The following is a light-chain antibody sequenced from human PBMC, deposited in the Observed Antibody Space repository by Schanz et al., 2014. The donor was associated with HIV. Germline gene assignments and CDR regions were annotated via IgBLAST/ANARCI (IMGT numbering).Light chain of an antibody. J-gene: IGKJ5*01. CDR3: QQYNNWPRT. CDR1: QSLSSKY. CDR2: GAS. V-gene: IGKV3-15*01. Sequence: VLTQSPATLSVYPGERATLSCRASQSLSSKYLAWYQQKPGQSPRLLIYGASTRATGIPARFSGSGSGTEFTLTISSLQSEDFAVYYCQQYNNWPRTFGQGTRLEIK.